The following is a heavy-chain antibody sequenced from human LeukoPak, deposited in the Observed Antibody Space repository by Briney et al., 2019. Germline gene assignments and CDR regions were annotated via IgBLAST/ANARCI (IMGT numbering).Heavy chain of an antibody. CDR1: GFTFSSFG. V-gene: IGHV3-33*01. CDR2: IWYDGSNK. CDR3: ARETEMANLDY. J-gene: IGHJ4*02. Sequence: GGSLRLSCAASGFTFSSFGMHWVRQAPGKGLEWVAIIWYDGSNKYYADSVKGRFTISRDNSKNTLYLQMNSLRAEDTAVYYCARETEMANLDYWGQGTLVTVSS. D-gene: IGHD5-24*01.